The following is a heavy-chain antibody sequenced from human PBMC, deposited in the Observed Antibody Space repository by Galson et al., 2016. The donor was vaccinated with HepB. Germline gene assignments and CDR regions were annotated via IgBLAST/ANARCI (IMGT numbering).Heavy chain of an antibody. D-gene: IGHD2-2*01. V-gene: IGHV3-7*01. Sequence: SLRLSCAVSGFTFKNDWMTWVRQAPGKGLEWVANIKQDGGERYYVDSVKGRFTISRDNIKNSPYLQMNSLRAEDTAVYYCARAVDCSDTSCYPTKWFDHWGQGTLVTVSS. CDR2: IKQDGGER. J-gene: IGHJ5*02. CDR3: ARAVDCSDTSCYPTKWFDH. CDR1: GFTFKNDW.